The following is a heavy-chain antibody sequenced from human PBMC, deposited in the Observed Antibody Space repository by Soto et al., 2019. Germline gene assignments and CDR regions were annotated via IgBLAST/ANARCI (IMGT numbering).Heavy chain of an antibody. D-gene: IGHD3-10*01. CDR3: ARLRPPTSRPTVTMVRGVINGYFDY. V-gene: IGHV1-69*01. J-gene: IGHJ4*02. Sequence: QVQLVQSGAEVKKPGSSIKVSCKACGGTFIGHSFTWVRQAPGQGLEWMGGITPIFGASNYAQNFQGRVTITADESTSTVYMEMSSLRSEDTAVYYCARLRPPTSRPTVTMVRGVINGYFDYWGQGTPVTVSS. CDR1: GGTFIGHS. CDR2: ITPIFGAS.